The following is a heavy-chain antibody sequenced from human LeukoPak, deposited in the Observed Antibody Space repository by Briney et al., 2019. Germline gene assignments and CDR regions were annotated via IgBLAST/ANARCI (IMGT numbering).Heavy chain of an antibody. Sequence: ASVKVSCKASGGTFSSYAISWVRQAPGQGLEWMGGIIPIFGTANYAQKFQGRVTITTDESTSTAYMELSSLRSEDTAVYYCATPHGSGSYTHPYYFDYWGQGTLVTVSS. V-gene: IGHV1-69*05. D-gene: IGHD3-10*01. CDR1: GGTFSSYA. CDR2: IIPIFGTA. CDR3: ATPHGSGSYTHPYYFDY. J-gene: IGHJ4*02.